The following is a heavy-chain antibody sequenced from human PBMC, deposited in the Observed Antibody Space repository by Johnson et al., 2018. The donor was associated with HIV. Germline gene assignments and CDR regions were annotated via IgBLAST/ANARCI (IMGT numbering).Heavy chain of an antibody. V-gene: IGHV3-15*01. Sequence: VQLVESGGGVVQPGRSLRLSCAASGFTFSNAWMSWVRQAPGKGLEWVGRIKSKTDGGTTDYAAPVKGRFTISRDDSKNSVYLQMSSLKTEDTAVYYCTRDRDGVGVSWGQGTMVTVSS. CDR3: TRDRDGVGVS. CDR1: GFTFSNAW. J-gene: IGHJ3*01. CDR2: IKSKTDGGTT. D-gene: IGHD3-10*01.